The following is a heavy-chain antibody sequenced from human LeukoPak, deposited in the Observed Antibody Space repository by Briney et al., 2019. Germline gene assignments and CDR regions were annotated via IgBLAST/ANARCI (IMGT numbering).Heavy chain of an antibody. CDR1: GFTFSSYA. Sequence: GGSLRLSCAASGFTFSSYAMHWVRQAPGKGLEYVSAISSNGGSTYYANSVKGRFTISRDNSKNTLYLQMGSLRAEDMAVYYCATSHDSSGCDWGQGTLVTVSS. CDR3: ATSHDSSGCD. D-gene: IGHD3-22*01. CDR2: ISSNGGST. V-gene: IGHV3-64*01. J-gene: IGHJ4*02.